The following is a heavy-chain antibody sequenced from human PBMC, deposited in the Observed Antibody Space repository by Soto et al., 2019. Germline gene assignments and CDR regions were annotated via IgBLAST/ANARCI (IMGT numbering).Heavy chain of an antibody. CDR2: ITEGGTT. Sequence: LXLACSVHGDSFSGYVWTWIRHPPGKGLEWIAEITEGGTTNYGPSLKSRVSIAVDSSKRQFSLTLSSVTASDTAMYYCARGAEAMPSPNFDYWSQGSLVTVSS. V-gene: IGHV4-34*01. CDR3: ARGAEAMPSPNFDY. D-gene: IGHD2-2*01. CDR1: GDSFSGYV. J-gene: IGHJ4*02.